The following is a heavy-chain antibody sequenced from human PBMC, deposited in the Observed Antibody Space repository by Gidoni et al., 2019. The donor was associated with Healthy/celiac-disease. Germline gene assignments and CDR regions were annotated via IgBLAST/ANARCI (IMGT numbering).Heavy chain of an antibody. CDR3: ASGEHGGARFYYYYGMDV. CDR1: GGTLSSYA. Sequence: QLQLVQPGAEVKKPGSSVTVSCKASGGTLSSYAISWVRQAPGKGLEWMGGIIPIFGTANYAQKFQGRVPITADESTSTAYMELSSLRSEDTAVYYCASGEHGGARFYYYYGMDVWGQVTTVTVSS. J-gene: IGHJ6*02. CDR2: IIPIFGTA. D-gene: IGHD2-15*01. V-gene: IGHV1-69*01.